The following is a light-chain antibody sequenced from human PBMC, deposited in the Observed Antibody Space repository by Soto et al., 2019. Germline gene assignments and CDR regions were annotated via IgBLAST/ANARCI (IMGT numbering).Light chain of an antibody. CDR1: QSVSSSY. CDR2: GES. Sequence: EIVLTQSPCTLSLSPGETATLSCRASQSVSSSYLAWYQQNTGQAPRILIYGESSRATGIPDRFSGSGSGTDLNLTISRLEPEDFAVYYCQKYGSSSITCGQGTRLEIK. V-gene: IGKV3-20*01. CDR3: QKYGSSSIT. J-gene: IGKJ5*01.